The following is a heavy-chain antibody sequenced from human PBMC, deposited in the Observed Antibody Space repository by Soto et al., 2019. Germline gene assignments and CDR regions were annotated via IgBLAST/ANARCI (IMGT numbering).Heavy chain of an antibody. V-gene: IGHV1-46*01. D-gene: IGHD3-3*01. CDR3: AREFLEWLAPYYYYYGMDV. CDR1: GYTFTSYY. J-gene: IGHJ6*02. Sequence: WASVKVSCKASGYTFTSYYMHWVRQAPGQGLEWMGIINPSGGSTSYAQKFQGRVTMTRDTSTSTVYMELSSLRSEDTAVYYCAREFLEWLAPYYYYYGMDVWGQGTTVTVYS. CDR2: INPSGGST.